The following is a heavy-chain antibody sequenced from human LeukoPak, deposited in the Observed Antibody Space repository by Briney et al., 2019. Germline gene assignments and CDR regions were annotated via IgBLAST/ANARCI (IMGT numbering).Heavy chain of an antibody. J-gene: IGHJ4*02. CDR3: ARDLFAAAGTSHY. V-gene: IGHV1-69*13. D-gene: IGHD6-13*01. CDR1: GGTFSSYA. Sequence: ASVKVSCKASGGTFSSYAISWVRQAPGQGLEWMGGIIPIFGTANYAQKFQGRVTITADESTSTAYMELSSLRSEDTAVYYCARDLFAAAGTSHYWGQGTLVTVSS. CDR2: IIPIFGTA.